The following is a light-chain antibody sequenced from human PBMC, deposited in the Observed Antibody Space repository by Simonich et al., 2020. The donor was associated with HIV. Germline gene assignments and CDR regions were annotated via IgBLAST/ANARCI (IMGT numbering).Light chain of an antibody. V-gene: IGKV3D-20*01. CDR3: QQYGSSPYT. J-gene: IGKJ2*01. CDR1: QSVSTNY. CDR2: DAS. Sequence: EIVLTQSPGTLSLSPGEGATLSCRASQSVSTNYLAWYQQTPGLAPRTLIYDASSRATGIPDRFSGFGSGTDFTLTISRLEPEDFAVYYCQQYGSSPYTFGQGTKLEIK.